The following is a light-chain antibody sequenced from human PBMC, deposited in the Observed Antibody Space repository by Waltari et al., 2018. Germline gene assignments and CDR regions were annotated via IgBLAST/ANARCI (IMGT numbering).Light chain of an antibody. J-gene: IGKJ1*01. CDR3: QQYYSTPPT. Sequence: DIVMTPSPDSLAVSLGARATIPCRSSQSVLYSSNNKNYLAWFQQKPGQPPKLLLYWASTRESGVPDRFSGSGSGTDFTLTISTLQAEDVAVYYCQQYYSTPPTFGQGTKVEIK. CDR1: QSVLYSSNNKNY. V-gene: IGKV4-1*01. CDR2: WAS.